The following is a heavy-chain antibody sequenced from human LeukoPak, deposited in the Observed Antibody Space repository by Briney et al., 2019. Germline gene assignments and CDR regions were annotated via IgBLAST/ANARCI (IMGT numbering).Heavy chain of an antibody. D-gene: IGHD3-3*01. Sequence: SQPFSLTCAISGDSVSSNGASWNWIRQSPSRGLEWLGRTYYRSQQWHSDFAPSVKGRITLNPDTSKNQFSLQLNSVTPEDTAVYYCGRETDFGVVTNWGQGTLVTVSS. CDR2: TYYRSQQWHS. CDR1: GDSVSSNGAS. CDR3: GRETDFGVVTN. V-gene: IGHV6-1*01. J-gene: IGHJ4*02.